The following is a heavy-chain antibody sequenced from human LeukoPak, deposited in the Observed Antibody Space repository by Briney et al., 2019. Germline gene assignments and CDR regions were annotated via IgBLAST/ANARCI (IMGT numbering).Heavy chain of an antibody. J-gene: IGHJ3*02. Sequence: ASVKVSCKASGGTFSSYAISWVRQAPGQGLEWMGGIIPIFGTANYAQKFQGRVTITADESTSTAYMELSSLRSEDTAVYYCARSIAASHDAFHIWAQGTMVTVSS. CDR3: ARSIAASHDAFHI. D-gene: IGHD6-6*01. CDR1: GGTFSSYA. CDR2: IIPIFGTA. V-gene: IGHV1-69*01.